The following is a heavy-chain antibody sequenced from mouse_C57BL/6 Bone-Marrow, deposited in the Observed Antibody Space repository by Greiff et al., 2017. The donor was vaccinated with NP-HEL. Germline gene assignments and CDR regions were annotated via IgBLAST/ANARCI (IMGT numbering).Heavy chain of an antibody. J-gene: IGHJ2*01. CDR3: ARAGYGNYVYFDY. D-gene: IGHD2-10*02. V-gene: IGHV3-1*01. CDR1: GYSITSGYD. CDR2: ISYSGST. Sequence: EVQLQESGPGMVKPSQSLSLTCTVTGYSITSGYDWHWIRHFPGNKLEWMGYISYSGSTNYNPSLKSRISITHDTSKNHFFLKLNSVTTEDTATYYCARAGYGNYVYFDYWGQGTTLTVSS.